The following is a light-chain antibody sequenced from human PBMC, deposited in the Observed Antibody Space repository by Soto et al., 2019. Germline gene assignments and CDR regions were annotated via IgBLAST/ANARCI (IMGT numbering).Light chain of an antibody. CDR2: LND. CDR3: AAWDDSLNAL. Sequence: QSVLTQPPSLSATPGQRVNILCSGSFSNIGDNAVNWYQQLPGAAPKLLIYLNDQRPSGVPDRFSGSKSGTSAFLALSGLQSEDEDDYYCAAWDDSLNALFGTGTKVTVL. V-gene: IGLV1-44*01. CDR1: FSNIGDNA. J-gene: IGLJ1*01.